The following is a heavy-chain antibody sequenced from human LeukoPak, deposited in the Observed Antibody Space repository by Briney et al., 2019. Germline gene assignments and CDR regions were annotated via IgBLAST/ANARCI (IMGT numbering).Heavy chain of an antibody. CDR2: IYPGDSET. CDR3: ARHYYYDSSGYRAFDI. J-gene: IGHJ3*02. Sequence: GESLKISCKASGYKFTNYWIGWVRQMPGKGLEWMTIIYPGDSETRYSPSFQGQVTISADKSIGTTYLQWSSLKASDTAMYYCARHYYYDSSGYRAFDIWGQGTMVTVSS. V-gene: IGHV5-51*01. CDR1: GYKFTNYW. D-gene: IGHD3-22*01.